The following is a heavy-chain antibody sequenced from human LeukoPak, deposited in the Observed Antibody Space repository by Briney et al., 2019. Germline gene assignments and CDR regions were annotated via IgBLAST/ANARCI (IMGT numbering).Heavy chain of an antibody. CDR3: ASLYGDYVNPFDY. D-gene: IGHD4-17*01. CDR2: INHSGST. Sequence: SETLSLTCAVYGGSFSGYYWSWIRQPPGKGLEWIGEINHSGSTNYNPSLKSRVTISVDTSKNQFSLKLSSVTAADTAVYYCASLYGDYVNPFDYWGQGTLVTVSS. CDR1: GGSFSGYY. J-gene: IGHJ4*02. V-gene: IGHV4-34*01.